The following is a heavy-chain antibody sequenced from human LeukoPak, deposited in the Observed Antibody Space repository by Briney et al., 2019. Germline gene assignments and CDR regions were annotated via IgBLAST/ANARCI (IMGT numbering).Heavy chain of an antibody. J-gene: IGHJ5*02. CDR2: ISSGGSPI. Sequence: TGGSLRLSCAASGFTFSSFAMTWVRQAPGKGLEWLSYISSGGSPIYYADSVKGRFTISRDDAKNLVYLQMNSLRAEDTAVYYCTYLRTPYYNDKWVDPWGQGALVTVSS. CDR1: GFTFSSFA. CDR3: TYLRTPYYNDKWVDP. D-gene: IGHD3/OR15-3a*01. V-gene: IGHV3-48*04.